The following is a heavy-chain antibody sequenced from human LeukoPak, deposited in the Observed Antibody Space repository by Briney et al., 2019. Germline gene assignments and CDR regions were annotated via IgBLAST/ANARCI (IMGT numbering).Heavy chain of an antibody. D-gene: IGHD6-19*01. V-gene: IGHV3-23*01. CDR1: GFTFSSYA. CDR3: AKYSGGWCFEY. J-gene: IGHJ4*02. CDR2: ISASGGST. Sequence: QPGGSLRLSCAASGFTFSSYAMSWVRQAPGKGLEWVSGISASGGSTYYADSVKGRFTISRDNSKNTLYLQMNSLRAEDTAVYYCAKYSGGWCFEYWGQGTLVTVSS.